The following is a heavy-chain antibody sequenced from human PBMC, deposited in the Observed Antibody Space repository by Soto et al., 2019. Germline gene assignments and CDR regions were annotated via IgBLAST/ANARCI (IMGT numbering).Heavy chain of an antibody. J-gene: IGHJ3*02. Sequence: PSETLSLTCTVSGGSISSYYWSWIRQPPGKGLEWIGYIYYSGSTNYNPSLKSRVTISVDTSKNQFSLKLSSVTAADTAVYYCARTYSSSWYAAFDIWGQGTMVTVSS. V-gene: IGHV4-59*01. CDR3: ARTYSSSWYAAFDI. CDR1: GGSISSYY. CDR2: IYYSGST. D-gene: IGHD6-13*01.